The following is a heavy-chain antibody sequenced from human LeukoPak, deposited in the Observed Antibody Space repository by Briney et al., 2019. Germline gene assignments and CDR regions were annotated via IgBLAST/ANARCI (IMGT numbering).Heavy chain of an antibody. V-gene: IGHV3-30-3*01. CDR1: GFTFSSYA. CDR2: ISYDRSNK. CDR3: ARDRRYCSSTSCYTRGYYYYGMDV. D-gene: IGHD2-2*02. J-gene: IGHJ6*02. Sequence: GGSLRLSCAASGFTFSSYAMHWVRQAPGKGLEWVAVISYDRSNKYYADSVKGRFTISRDNSKNTLYLQMNSLRAEDTAVYYCARDRRYCSSTSCYTRGYYYYGMDVWSQGTTVTVSS.